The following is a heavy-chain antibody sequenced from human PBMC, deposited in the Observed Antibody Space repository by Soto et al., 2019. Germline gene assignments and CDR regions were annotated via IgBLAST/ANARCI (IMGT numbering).Heavy chain of an antibody. Sequence: GGSLRLSCAASGFTFSTYWMSWVRQPPGKGLEWVANIKVDGSEKYYGDSVKGRFTISRDNAENSLYLQMNSLRAGDTAVYYCARGYSTSPNWFDPWGQGTLVTVSS. V-gene: IGHV3-7*03. J-gene: IGHJ5*02. CDR2: IKVDGSEK. CDR1: GFTFSTYW. CDR3: ARGYSTSPNWFDP. D-gene: IGHD2-2*01.